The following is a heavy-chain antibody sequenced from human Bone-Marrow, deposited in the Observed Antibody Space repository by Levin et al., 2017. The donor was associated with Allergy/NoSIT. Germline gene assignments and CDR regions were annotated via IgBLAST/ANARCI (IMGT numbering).Heavy chain of an antibody. D-gene: IGHD6-13*01. CDR1: GGTFSSYA. CDR2: IIPIFGTA. CDR3: ASRGEAAAGRAFYYYYGMDV. Sequence: SVKVSCKASGGTFSSYAISWVRQAPGQGLEWMGGIIPIFGTANYAQKFQGRVTITADKSTSTAYMELSSLRSEDTAVYYCASRGEAAAGRAFYYYYGMDVWGQGTTVTVSS. V-gene: IGHV1-69*06. J-gene: IGHJ6*02.